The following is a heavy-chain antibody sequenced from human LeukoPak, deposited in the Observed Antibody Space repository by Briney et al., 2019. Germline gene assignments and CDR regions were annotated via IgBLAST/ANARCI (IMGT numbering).Heavy chain of an antibody. CDR2: IYTSGST. V-gene: IGHV4-4*07. CDR3: ARVQAAAGKLNWFDP. Sequence: SETPSLTRTVSGGSISSYYWSWIREPPGEGLGWVWRIYTSGSTNYNPSLKSRVTMSVDTSKNQFSLKLSSVTAADTAVYYCARVQAAAGKLNWFDPWGQGTLVTVSS. D-gene: IGHD6-13*01. J-gene: IGHJ5*02. CDR1: GGSISSYY.